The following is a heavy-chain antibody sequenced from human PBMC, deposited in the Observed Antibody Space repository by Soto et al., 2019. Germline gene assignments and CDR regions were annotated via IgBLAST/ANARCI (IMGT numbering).Heavy chain of an antibody. V-gene: IGHV1-8*01. D-gene: IGHD3-10*01. CDR2: MNPNSGST. J-gene: IGHJ6*03. CDR3: ARGPNERYYGSGPSRWGYYYYMDV. Sequence: QVQLVQSGAEVKKPGASVKVSCKASGYTFTSYDINWVRQATGQGLEWLGWMNPNSGSTGYAQKFQGRVTMTRNTSISTSYMEVSSLRSEYTAVYYCARGPNERYYGSGPSRWGYYYYMDVWGKVTTVTVSS. CDR1: GYTFTSYD.